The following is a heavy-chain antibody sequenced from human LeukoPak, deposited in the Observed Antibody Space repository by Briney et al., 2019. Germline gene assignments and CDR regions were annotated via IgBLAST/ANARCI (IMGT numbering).Heavy chain of an antibody. CDR2: IYTSGST. V-gene: IGHV4-4*07. CDR3: ARQVMIRYFDWYFDY. CDR1: GGSTSSYY. Sequence: SETLSLTCTVSGGSTSSYYWSWIRQPAGKGLEWIGRIYTSGSTDYNPSLKSRVTMSVDTSKNQFSLKLSSVTAADTAVYYCARQVMIRYFDWYFDYWGQGTLVTVSS. J-gene: IGHJ4*02. D-gene: IGHD3-9*01.